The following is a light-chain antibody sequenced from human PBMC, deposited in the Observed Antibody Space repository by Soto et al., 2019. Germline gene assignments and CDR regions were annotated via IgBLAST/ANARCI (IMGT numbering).Light chain of an antibody. CDR2: AAS. CDR3: QQSYRIPWT. J-gene: IGKJ1*01. Sequence: DIQMTQSPSSLSASVGDRVTIACRASQNISSYLNWYQQTPGKAPKLLIYAASSLQSGWVSGSGSGTDFTLTIISLQPEDFATYYCQQSYRIPWTFGQGTRVEVK. V-gene: IGKV1-39*01. CDR1: QNISSY.